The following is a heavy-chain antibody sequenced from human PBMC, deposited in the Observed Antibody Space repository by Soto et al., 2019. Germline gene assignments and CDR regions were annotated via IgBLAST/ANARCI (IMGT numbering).Heavy chain of an antibody. V-gene: IGHV4-59*01. CDR3: ARDRGDGGDY. Sequence: QVQLQESGPGLVKPSETLSLTCTVSGGSISNYYWSWIRQPPGKGLEWIGYIYYSGSTNYNPSLKXXVXIXXDTSKNQFSLNLSSVTAADTAVYYCARDRGDGGDYWGQGTLVTVSS. J-gene: IGHJ4*02. CDR2: IYYSGST. D-gene: IGHD3-10*01. CDR1: GGSISNYY.